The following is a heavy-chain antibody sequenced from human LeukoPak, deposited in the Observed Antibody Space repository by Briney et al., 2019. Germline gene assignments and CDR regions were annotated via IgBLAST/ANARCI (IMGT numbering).Heavy chain of an antibody. J-gene: IGHJ6*03. CDR1: GYTFTSYG. CDR3: ARAEKPNWGNYYYYCMDV. D-gene: IGHD7-27*01. Sequence: GASVKVSCKASGYTFTSYGISWVRQAPGQGLEWMGWISAYNGNTNFAQKLQDRVTMTTDTSTSTAYMGLRSLRSDDTAVYYCARAEKPNWGNYYYYCMDVWGKGTTVTVSS. CDR2: ISAYNGNT. V-gene: IGHV1-18*01.